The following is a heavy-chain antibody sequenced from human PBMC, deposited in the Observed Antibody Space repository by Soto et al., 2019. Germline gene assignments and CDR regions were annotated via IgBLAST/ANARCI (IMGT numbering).Heavy chain of an antibody. CDR1: GFTVSSNY. CDR2: IYSGGST. Sequence: PGGSLRLSCAASGFTVSSNYMSWVRQAPGKGLEWVSVIYSGGSTYYADSVKGRFTISRDNSKNTLYLQMNSLRAEDTAVYYCAREGDDDYYYFCLGVWGKGTTVTVSS. V-gene: IGHV3-66*01. J-gene: IGHJ6*03. D-gene: IGHD2-21*01. CDR3: AREGDDDYYYFCLGV.